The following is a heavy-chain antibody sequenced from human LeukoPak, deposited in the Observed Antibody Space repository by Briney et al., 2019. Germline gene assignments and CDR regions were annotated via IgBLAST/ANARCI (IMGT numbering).Heavy chain of an antibody. CDR1: GGSISSGGYS. CDR2: IYYSGST. CDR3: ARSIRYYYDSSGSAYFDL. D-gene: IGHD3-22*01. V-gene: IGHV4-31*11. J-gene: IGHJ2*01. Sequence: SETLSLTCAVSGGSISSGGYSWSWIRQHPGKGLEWIGYIYYSGSTYYNPSLKSRVTISVDTSKNQFSLKLSSVTAADTAVYYCARSIRYYYDSSGSAYFDLWGRGTLVIVSS.